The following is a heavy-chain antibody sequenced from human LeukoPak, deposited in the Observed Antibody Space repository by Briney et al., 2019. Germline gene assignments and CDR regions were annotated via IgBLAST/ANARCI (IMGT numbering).Heavy chain of an antibody. J-gene: IGHJ4*02. CDR1: GFTFSSYW. Sequence: PGGSLRLSCAASGFTFSSYWMSWVRQAPGKGLEWVANIKQDGSEKYYVDSVKGRFSISRDNAKNSLYLQMNSLTAEDTAVYYCAKVVGATTRGYFDYWGQGTLVTVSS. V-gene: IGHV3-7*01. CDR3: AKVVGATTRGYFDY. D-gene: IGHD1-26*01. CDR2: IKQDGSEK.